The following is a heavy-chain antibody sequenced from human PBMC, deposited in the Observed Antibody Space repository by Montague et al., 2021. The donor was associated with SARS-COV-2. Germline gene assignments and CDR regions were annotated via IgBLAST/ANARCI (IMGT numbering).Heavy chain of an antibody. D-gene: IGHD3-16*01. Sequence: SLRLSCAASGFTFSSYSMDWVRQAPGKGLEWVSSISSSSSNIYYADSVKGRFTISRDNAKNSLNLQMNSLRDEDTAVYYCARYQVRRDDYYYYGMDVWGQGTTVTVSS. V-gene: IGHV3-48*02. CDR1: GFTFSSYS. CDR3: ARYQVRRDDYYYYGMDV. J-gene: IGHJ6*02. CDR2: ISSSSSNI.